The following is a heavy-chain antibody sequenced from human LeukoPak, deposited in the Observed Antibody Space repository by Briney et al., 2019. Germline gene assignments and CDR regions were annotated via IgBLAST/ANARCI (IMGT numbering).Heavy chain of an antibody. CDR3: AKMRWELLSFDY. V-gene: IGHV4-38-2*02. D-gene: IGHD1-26*01. Sequence: SETLSLTCTVSGYSINSGYYWVWIRQPPGKGLEWIGSIYRSGSTNYNPSLKSRVTISVDTSKNQFSLEVSSVTAADTAVYYCAKMRWELLSFDYWGQGTLVTVSS. J-gene: IGHJ4*02. CDR1: GYSINSGYY. CDR2: IYRSGST.